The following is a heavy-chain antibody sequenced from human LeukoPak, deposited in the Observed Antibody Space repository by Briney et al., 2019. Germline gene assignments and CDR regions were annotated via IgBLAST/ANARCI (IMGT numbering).Heavy chain of an antibody. V-gene: IGHV3-66*01. Sequence: GGSLRLSCAASGFTVTSNHMTWVRQAPGKGLEWVSVTYSGGTTYYADSVKARFTTSRDNSKNTLYLQMDRLRAEDTAVYYCARESPTAVTCFDYWGQGTLVTVSS. D-gene: IGHD4-17*01. CDR1: GFTVTSNH. CDR3: ARESPTAVTCFDY. J-gene: IGHJ4*02. CDR2: TYSGGTT.